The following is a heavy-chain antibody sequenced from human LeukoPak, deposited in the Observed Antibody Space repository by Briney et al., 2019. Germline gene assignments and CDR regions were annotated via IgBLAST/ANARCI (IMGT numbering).Heavy chain of an antibody. CDR2: IYTSGST. J-gene: IGHJ4*02. V-gene: IGHV4-4*07. CDR1: GGSISSYY. Sequence: PSETLSLTCTVSGGSISSYYWSWIRQPAGKGLEWIGRIYTSGSTNYNPSLKSRVTMSVDTSKNQFSLKLSSVTAADTTVYYCARANYYDSSGYYRDWGQGTLVTVSS. D-gene: IGHD3-22*01. CDR3: ARANYYDSSGYYRD.